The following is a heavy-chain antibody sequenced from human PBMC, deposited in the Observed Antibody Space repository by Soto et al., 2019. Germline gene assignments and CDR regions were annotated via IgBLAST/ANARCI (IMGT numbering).Heavy chain of an antibody. D-gene: IGHD1-26*01. CDR2: IKSKTSGETR. V-gene: IGHV3-15*07. CDR3: AADYSGGTYPIDY. CDR1: GFPFTSSW. Sequence: GSLRLSCVVSGFPFTSSWLHWVRQAPVKGLEWVARIKSKTSGETRDYAAPVKGRFTISRDDSKNTVWLQMNSLKSEDSAVYYCAADYSGGTYPIDYWGQGRLVTVSS. J-gene: IGHJ4*02.